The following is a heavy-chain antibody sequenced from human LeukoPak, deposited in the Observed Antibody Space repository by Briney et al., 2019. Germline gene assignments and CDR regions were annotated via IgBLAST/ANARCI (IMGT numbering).Heavy chain of an antibody. CDR2: INPSIGTT. Sequence: ASVKVSCKASGYTFTTYYIHWVRQAPGQGLEWMGIINPSIGTTTYAQKFQGRVTMTRDTSTSTVYMELGSLRSEDTAVYYCARRDSGSYYYFEYWGQGTLVTVSS. J-gene: IGHJ4*02. CDR1: GYTFTTYY. D-gene: IGHD1-26*01. V-gene: IGHV1-46*01. CDR3: ARRDSGSYYYFEY.